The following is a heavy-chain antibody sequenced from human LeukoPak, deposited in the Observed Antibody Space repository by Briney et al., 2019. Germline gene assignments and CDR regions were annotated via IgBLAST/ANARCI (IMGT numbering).Heavy chain of an antibody. J-gene: IGHJ4*02. V-gene: IGHV4-4*07. D-gene: IGHD3-10*01. CDR3: ARGLGWFYGGAFDI. Sequence: SETLSLTCTVSGGSISGYYWNWIRQPAGKGLEWIGRIYTSGSTNYNPSLKSRVTMSVDTSKNQFSLELSSVTAADTAVYYCARGLGWFYGGAFDIWGQGTLVTVSS. CDR2: IYTSGST. CDR1: GGSISGYY.